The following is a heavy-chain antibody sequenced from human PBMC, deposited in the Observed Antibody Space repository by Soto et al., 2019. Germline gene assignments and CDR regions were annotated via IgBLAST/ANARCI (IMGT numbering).Heavy chain of an antibody. CDR3: ARTKCSGGSCYSWSLDY. J-gene: IGHJ4*02. CDR1: GGSITTGGYY. V-gene: IGHV4-31*02. CDR2: RYYSEST. Sequence: PSETLSLTXTVSGGSITTGGYYWSWIRQLPGKGLEWIGHRYYSESTYYNPSLKSRVSISLDTSKNHFSLKLSFVTAADTAMYYCARTKCSGGSCYSWSLDYWGQGTPVTVSS. D-gene: IGHD2-15*01.